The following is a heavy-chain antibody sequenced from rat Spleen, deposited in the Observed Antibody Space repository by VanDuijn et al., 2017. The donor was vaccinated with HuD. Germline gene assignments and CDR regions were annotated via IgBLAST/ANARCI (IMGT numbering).Heavy chain of an antibody. Sequence: QVQLMESGPGLVQPSETLSLTCTVSGFSLTDYSVHWVRQPPGKGLEWMGVMWRGGSTAYNSALKSRLSISRDTSKSQVFLKMNSLQTEDTAMYFCAATVVSVMDSWGQGTSVTVSS. CDR1: GFSLTDYS. V-gene: IGHV2-45*01. J-gene: IGHJ4*01. CDR3: AATVVSVMDS. D-gene: IGHD1-1*01. CDR2: MWRGGST.